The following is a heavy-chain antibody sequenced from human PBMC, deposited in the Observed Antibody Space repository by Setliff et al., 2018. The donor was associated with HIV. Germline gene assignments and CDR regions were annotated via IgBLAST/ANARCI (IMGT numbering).Heavy chain of an antibody. J-gene: IGHJ5*02. V-gene: IGHV4-38-2*02. Sequence: PSETLSLTCTVSGYSISSGYYWGWIRQPPGKGLEWIGSIYHSGSTYYNPSLKSRVTISVDTSKNQFSLKLSSVTAADTAVYYCASTRLTGYCSGGTCYLGWFDPWGQGTLVTVSS. CDR2: IYHSGST. CDR3: ASTRLTGYCSGGTCYLGWFDP. CDR1: GYSISSGYY. D-gene: IGHD2-15*01.